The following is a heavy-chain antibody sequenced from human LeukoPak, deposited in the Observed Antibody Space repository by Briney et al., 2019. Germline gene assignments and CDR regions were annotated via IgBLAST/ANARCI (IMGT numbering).Heavy chain of an antibody. Sequence: SQTLSLTCTVSGGSISSGDYYWSWIRQPTGKGLEWIGYIYYSGSTYYNPSLKSRVTISVDTSKNQFSLKLSSVTAADTAVYYCASLYSGSYFLDYWGQGTLVTVSS. CDR3: ASLYSGSYFLDY. J-gene: IGHJ4*02. V-gene: IGHV4-30-4*01. CDR1: GGSISSGDYY. CDR2: IYYSGST. D-gene: IGHD1-26*01.